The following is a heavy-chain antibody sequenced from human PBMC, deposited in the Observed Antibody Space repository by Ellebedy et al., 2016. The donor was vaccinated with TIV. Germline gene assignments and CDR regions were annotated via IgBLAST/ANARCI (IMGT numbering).Heavy chain of an antibody. CDR1: GGSISSGDYY. J-gene: IGHJ4*02. CDR3: ARGGGGYIHY. V-gene: IGHV4-30-4*01. Sequence: MPSETLSLTCTVSGGSISSGDYYWSWIRQPPGKGLEWIGYIYYSGNTYHNPSLKSRVTISVDTSKNQFSLKLSSVTAADTAVYYCARGGGGYIHYWGQGTLVTVSS. CDR2: IYYSGNT. D-gene: IGHD3-10*01.